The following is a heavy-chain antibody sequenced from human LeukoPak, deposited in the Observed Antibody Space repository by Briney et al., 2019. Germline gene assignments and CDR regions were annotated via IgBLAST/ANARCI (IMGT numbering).Heavy chain of an antibody. V-gene: IGHV4-39*07. J-gene: IGHJ4*02. CDR1: GGSISSSSYY. CDR2: IYYSGST. D-gene: IGHD3-16*01. Sequence: SEALSLSCTVSGGSISSSSYYWGWIRQPPGKGLEWSESIYYSGSTYYNPSLKSPASISVDTSKSQFSLNLMSVTAADTAVYFCARDEGNACPFGYWGQGTLVTVSS. CDR3: ARDEGNACPFGY.